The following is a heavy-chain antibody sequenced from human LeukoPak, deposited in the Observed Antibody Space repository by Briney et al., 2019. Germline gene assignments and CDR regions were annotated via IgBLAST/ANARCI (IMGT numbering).Heavy chain of an antibody. CDR2: VSSSSSYT. V-gene: IGHV3-11*06. Sequence: PGGSLRLSCAASGFTFSDYYMSWIRQAPGRGLEWVSYVSSSSSYTNYADSVRGRFTISRDNAKDSLYLQMNSLRAEDTAVYYCARDWTYYYDSSGYYRAFDIWGQGTTVTVSS. CDR1: GFTFSDYY. J-gene: IGHJ3*02. CDR3: ARDWTYYYDSSGYYRAFDI. D-gene: IGHD3-22*01.